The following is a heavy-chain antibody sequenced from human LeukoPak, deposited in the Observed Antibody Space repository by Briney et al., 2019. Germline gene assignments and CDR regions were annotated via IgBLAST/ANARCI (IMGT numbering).Heavy chain of an antibody. Sequence: GRSRRLSCAASGFTFSTYGMHWVRQAPGKGLEWVAVIWNDGSNKYYADSVKGRFTISRDISKNTLHLQMNSLRAEDTAIYYCARGGIVAADIDYWSQGTLVTVSS. V-gene: IGHV3-33*01. CDR2: IWNDGSNK. CDR1: GFTFSTYG. J-gene: IGHJ4*02. D-gene: IGHD6-13*01. CDR3: ARGGIVAADIDY.